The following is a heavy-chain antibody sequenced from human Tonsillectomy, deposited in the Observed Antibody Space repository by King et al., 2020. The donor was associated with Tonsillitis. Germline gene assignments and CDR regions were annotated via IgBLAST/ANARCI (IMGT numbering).Heavy chain of an antibody. CDR1: GYSFTNYW. CDR3: ARIWNDGDQAFDL. CDR2: IYPGDSDT. J-gene: IGHJ3*01. D-gene: IGHD1-1*01. V-gene: IGHV5-51*01. Sequence: VQLVESGAEVKKPGESLKISCKGSGYSFTNYWIGWVRQMPGKGLEWMGIIYPGDSDTRYSPSFQGQVTISADKSIRTAYLQWSSLKASDTAIYYCARIWNDGDQAFDLWGQGTMVTVSS.